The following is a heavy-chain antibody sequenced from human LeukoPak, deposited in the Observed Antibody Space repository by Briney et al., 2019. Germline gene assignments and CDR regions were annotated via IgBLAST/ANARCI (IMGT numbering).Heavy chain of an antibody. D-gene: IGHD3-22*01. CDR3: ARDPQDDSSGYANWFDP. V-gene: IGHV1-46*01. Sequence: ASVNVSCKASGYTFTSYYMHWVRQAPGQGLEWMGIINPSGGSTSYAQKFQGRVTMTRDTSTSTVYMELSSLRSEDTAVYYCARDPQDDSSGYANWFDPWGQGTLVTVSS. CDR2: INPSGGST. CDR1: GYTFTSYY. J-gene: IGHJ5*02.